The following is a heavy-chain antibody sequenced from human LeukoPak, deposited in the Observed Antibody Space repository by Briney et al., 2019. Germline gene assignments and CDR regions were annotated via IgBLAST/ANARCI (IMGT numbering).Heavy chain of an antibody. V-gene: IGHV3-7*01. D-gene: IGHD4-17*01. CDR1: GFTFSSYW. CDR2: IKQDGSEK. CDR3: ARGQYDYGEDYHYYYYMDV. Sequence: PGGSLRLSCTASGFTFSSYWMSWVRQTPGKGLEWVANIKQDGSEKYYVDSVKGRFTISRDNAKNSLYLQMNSLRAEDTAVYYCARGQYDYGEDYHYYYYMDVWGKGTTVTISS. J-gene: IGHJ6*03.